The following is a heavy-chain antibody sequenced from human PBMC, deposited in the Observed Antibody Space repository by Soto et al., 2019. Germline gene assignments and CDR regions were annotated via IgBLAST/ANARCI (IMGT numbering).Heavy chain of an antibody. D-gene: IGHD3-16*01. CDR1: GFTFSSYR. J-gene: IGHJ6*02. CDR3: ARDFTYYYYYGMDV. CDR2: ISSSSSYI. Sequence: EVQLVESGGGLVKPGGFLRLSCAASGFTFSSYRMNWVRQSPGKGLEWVSSISSSSSYIYYADSVKGRFTISRDNAKNSLYLQMNSLRAEDTAVYYCARDFTYYYYYGMDVWGQGTTVTVSS. V-gene: IGHV3-21*01.